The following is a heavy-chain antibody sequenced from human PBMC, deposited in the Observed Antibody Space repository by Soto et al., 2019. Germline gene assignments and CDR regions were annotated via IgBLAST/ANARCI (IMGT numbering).Heavy chain of an antibody. CDR2: IRSRSNGYAT. CDR3: TRLGGGNGRCDYFDY. CDR1: GFTLSGSV. J-gene: IGHJ4*02. D-gene: IGHD2-8*01. Sequence: GGSLRLSCAASGFTLSGSVIYWVRQPSGKGLEWVGRIRSRSNGYATAYAASVRGRFTISRDNSANTLYLHMNSLRPEDTALYYCTRLGGGNGRCDYFDYWGQGALVTVSS. V-gene: IGHV3-73*01.